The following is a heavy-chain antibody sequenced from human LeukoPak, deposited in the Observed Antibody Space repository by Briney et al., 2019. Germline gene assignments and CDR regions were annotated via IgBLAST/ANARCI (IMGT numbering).Heavy chain of an antibody. CDR1: GFTVSSSY. CDR3: ARDPDTANDY. CDR2: IYSGGST. Sequence: VGSLRLSCAASGFTVSSSYMSWVRQAPGKGLEWVSVIYSGGSTYYADSVKGRFTISRDNSKNTLYLQMNSLRAEDTAVYYCARDPDTANDYWGQGTLVTVSS. J-gene: IGHJ4*02. D-gene: IGHD5-18*01. V-gene: IGHV3-66*01.